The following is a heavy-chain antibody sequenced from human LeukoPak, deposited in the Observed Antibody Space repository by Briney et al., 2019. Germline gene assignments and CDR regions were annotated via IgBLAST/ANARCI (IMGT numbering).Heavy chain of an antibody. D-gene: IGHD4-11*01. V-gene: IGHV3-30*03. CDR2: ISYDGSNK. Sequence: PGRSLRLSCAASGFTFSSYGMHWVRQAPGKGLEWVAVISYDGSNKYYADSVKGRFTISRDNSKNTLYLQMNSLSALDTPLYPCASDQGALANSNYGIDYWGQGTLVTVSS. CDR3: ASDQGALANSNYGIDY. J-gene: IGHJ4*02. CDR1: GFTFSSYG.